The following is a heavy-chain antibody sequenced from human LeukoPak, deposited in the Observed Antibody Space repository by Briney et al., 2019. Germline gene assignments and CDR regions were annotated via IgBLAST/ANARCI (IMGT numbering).Heavy chain of an antibody. CDR3: TTIRPGY. CDR1: GFTFSSYW. Sequence: GGSLRLSCAASGFTFSSYWIHWVHQVPGKGLVWVSRIKDGGTTTDYADSVKGRFTISRDDAKNTLYLQMNSLRAEDTAVYYCTTIRPGYWGQGTLVTVS. J-gene: IGHJ4*02. CDR2: IKDGGTTT. D-gene: IGHD5-12*01. V-gene: IGHV3-74*01.